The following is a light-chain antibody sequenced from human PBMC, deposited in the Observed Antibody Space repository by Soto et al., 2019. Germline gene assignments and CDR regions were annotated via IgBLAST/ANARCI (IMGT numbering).Light chain of an antibody. J-gene: IGKJ4*01. CDR1: QSISGS. CDR3: QQYNKWPLS. V-gene: IGKV3-15*01. Sequence: EIVMTQSPDTLSVSPGERATLSCRASQSISGSLAWYQQKPGHAPRLLIYDASTGATGIPDWFSASGSGTEFTLTISSLQSEDFAVYYCQQYNKWPLSFGGGTKVELK. CDR2: DAS.